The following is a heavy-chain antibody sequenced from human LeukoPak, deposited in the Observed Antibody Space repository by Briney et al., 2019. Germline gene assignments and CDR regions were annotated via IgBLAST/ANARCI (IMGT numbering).Heavy chain of an antibody. CDR2: ISSSSSYI. CDR3: ARDKREEGMDV. V-gene: IGHV3-21*01. CDR1: GFTFSSYA. J-gene: IGHJ6*02. D-gene: IGHD1-26*01. Sequence: PGRSLRLSCAASGFTFSSYAMHWVRQAPGKGLEWVSSISSSSSYIYYADSVKGRFTISRDNAKNSLYLQMNSLRAEDTAVYYCARDKREEGMDVWGQGTTVTVSS.